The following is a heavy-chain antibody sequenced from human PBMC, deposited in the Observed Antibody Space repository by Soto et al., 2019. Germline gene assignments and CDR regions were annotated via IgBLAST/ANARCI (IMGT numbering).Heavy chain of an antibody. D-gene: IGHD2-2*01. CDR3: ARHVPAARYYYGMDV. J-gene: IGHJ6*02. Sequence: QVQLVQSGAEVKKPGSSVKVSCKASGGTFSSYAISWVRQAPGQGLEWMGGITAIFGTADYAQKFQGRVTITADESTSTAYMELSSLRSEDTAVYYCARHVPAARYYYGMDVWGQGTTVTVSS. CDR2: ITAIFGTA. V-gene: IGHV1-69*12. CDR1: GGTFSSYA.